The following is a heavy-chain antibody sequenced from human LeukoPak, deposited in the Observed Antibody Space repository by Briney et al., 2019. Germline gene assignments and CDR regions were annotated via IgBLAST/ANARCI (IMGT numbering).Heavy chain of an antibody. Sequence: PSETLSLTCSVSGGSIRSLGYSWGWIRQPPGKGLEWIAIMYYTGTTYYNPSLKSLVTMSVDTDKNQLSLNLTSVTAADTAVFYCARSVSAYAGRGWFAPWGQGTLVTVSS. CDR1: GGSIRSLGYS. D-gene: IGHD5-12*01. J-gene: IGHJ5*02. CDR2: MYYTGTT. CDR3: ARSVSAYAGRGWFAP. V-gene: IGHV4-39*07.